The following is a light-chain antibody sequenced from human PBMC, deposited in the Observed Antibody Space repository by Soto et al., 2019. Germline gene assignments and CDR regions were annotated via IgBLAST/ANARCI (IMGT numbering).Light chain of an antibody. J-gene: IGKJ2*01. Sequence: SVLTQSPGTLSLSPGEGATLSCRTSQSISSTYLAWYQQRPCPAPRLLIYAASSRATGIPDRLSGSGSGTDFTITISRLEPEDLAVYYCQQYFGSLYTFGQGTKLEIK. CDR2: AAS. CDR1: QSISSTY. V-gene: IGKV3-20*01. CDR3: QQYFGSLYT.